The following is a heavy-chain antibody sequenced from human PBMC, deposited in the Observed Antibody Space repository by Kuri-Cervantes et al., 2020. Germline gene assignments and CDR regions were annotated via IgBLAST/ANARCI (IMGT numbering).Heavy chain of an antibody. CDR1: GFTFSDYY. CDR2: ISSSGSTI. J-gene: IGHJ6*02. Sequence: GESLKISCAASGFTFSDYYTSWIRQAPGKGLEWVSYISSSGSTIYYADSVKGRFTISRDNAKNSLYLQMNSLRAEDTAVYYCAREDTRGMDVWGQGTTVTVSS. V-gene: IGHV3-11*01. D-gene: IGHD5-18*01. CDR3: AREDTRGMDV.